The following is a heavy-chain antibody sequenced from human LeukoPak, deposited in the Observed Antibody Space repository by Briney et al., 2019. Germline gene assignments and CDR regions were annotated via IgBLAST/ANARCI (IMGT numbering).Heavy chain of an antibody. Sequence: PSETLSVTCTVSGYFSTAYYWGWIRQPPGKGLEWMASIRHDGHTYTNSSLRHQLTISADMSRNEFSLKLNSLTAADTAVYYCARQVATKGEWAFDVWGQGTVVTVSS. J-gene: IGHJ3*01. D-gene: IGHD5-12*01. V-gene: IGHV4-38-2*02. CDR3: ARQVATKGEWAFDV. CDR2: IRHDGHT. CDR1: GYFSTAYY.